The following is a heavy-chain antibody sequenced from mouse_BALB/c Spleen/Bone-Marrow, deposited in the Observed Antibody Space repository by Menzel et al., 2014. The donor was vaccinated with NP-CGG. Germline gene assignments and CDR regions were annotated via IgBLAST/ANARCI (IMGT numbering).Heavy chain of an antibody. V-gene: IGHV14-3*02. CDR1: GFNIKDTY. J-gene: IGHJ2*01. D-gene: IGHD1-1*01. CDR3: ARSYGSSPFDY. Sequence: VQFQQSGAELVRPGASVKLSCTASGFNIKDTYMHWVKQRPEQGLEWIGRIDPANGNTKYDPKFQGKATITADTSSNTAYLQLSSLTSEDTAVYYCARSYGSSPFDYWGQGTTLTVSS. CDR2: IDPANGNT.